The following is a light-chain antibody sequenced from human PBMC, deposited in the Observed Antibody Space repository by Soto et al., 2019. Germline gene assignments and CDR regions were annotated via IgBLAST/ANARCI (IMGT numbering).Light chain of an antibody. CDR2: DVS. J-gene: IGLJ1*01. V-gene: IGLV2-14*03. Sequence: QSGPTQPPSASASPGQRITISCTGNSTDVGHYDYVSCYQHPPGKTPQLIIYDVSRRPSGISSRFSGSKSGNTASLVISGLQAEDEADYYCNSYTSDHPRFYVFGTGTKVTVL. CDR1: STDVGHYDY. CDR3: NSYTSDHPRFYV.